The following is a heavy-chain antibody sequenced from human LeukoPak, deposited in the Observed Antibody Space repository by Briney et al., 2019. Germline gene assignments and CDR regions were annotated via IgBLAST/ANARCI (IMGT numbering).Heavy chain of an antibody. J-gene: IGHJ4*02. CDR3: AKGSYYDSSGSFYFDY. D-gene: IGHD3-22*01. CDR2: ISGSGAST. CDR1: GFTFSTNA. Sequence: GGSLRLSCLTSGFTFSTNAMSWVRQAPGKGLEWISGISGSGASTYYAGSVTGRFTISRDNSKNTLYVQVNSLGTEDTAAYYCAKGSYYDSSGSFYFDYWGQGTLVTVSS. V-gene: IGHV3-23*01.